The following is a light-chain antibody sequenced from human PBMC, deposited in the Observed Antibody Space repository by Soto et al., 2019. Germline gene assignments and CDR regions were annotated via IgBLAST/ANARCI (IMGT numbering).Light chain of an antibody. CDR1: SGHSSYA. Sequence: QSVLTQSPSASASLGASVKLTCTLSSGHSSYAIAWHQQQPEKGPRYLMKLYSDGSHSKGVGIPDRFSGSSSGAERYLSTSRLQAEDEAVYYCQTWGSGTYLVFGGGTKLTVL. V-gene: IGLV4-69*01. CDR2: LYSDGSH. CDR3: QTWGSGTYLV. J-gene: IGLJ2*01.